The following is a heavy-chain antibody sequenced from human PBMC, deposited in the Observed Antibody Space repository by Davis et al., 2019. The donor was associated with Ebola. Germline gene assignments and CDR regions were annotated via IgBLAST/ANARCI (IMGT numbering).Heavy chain of an antibody. CDR1: GYTFTSYD. CDR3: ARAQFPTTSDH. Sequence: ASVKVSCKASGYTFTSYDINWVRQATGQGLEWMGWMNPNSGNTGYAQKFQGRVTMTRNTSISTAYMEVGILRSDDTAVYYCARAQFPTTSDHWGQGTLVTVSS. V-gene: IGHV1-8*01. J-gene: IGHJ4*02. D-gene: IGHD1-1*01. CDR2: MNPNSGNT.